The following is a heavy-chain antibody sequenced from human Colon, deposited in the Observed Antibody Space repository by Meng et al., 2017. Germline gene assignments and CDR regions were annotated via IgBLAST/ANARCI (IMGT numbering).Heavy chain of an antibody. CDR1: GGSITNANW. D-gene: IGHD3-22*01. CDR3: ARDFHSTMTVFDS. CDR2: IFHAGNT. Sequence: QVQSTEPGQGRGKPSGPRSLTCALSGGSITNANWWSWVRQPPGKGLEWIGEIFHAGNTNYNPSLKSRVTMSLDKSKNQFSLTLTSVTAADTAVYYCARDFHSTMTVFDSWGQGTLVTVSS. V-gene: IGHV4-4*02. J-gene: IGHJ4*02.